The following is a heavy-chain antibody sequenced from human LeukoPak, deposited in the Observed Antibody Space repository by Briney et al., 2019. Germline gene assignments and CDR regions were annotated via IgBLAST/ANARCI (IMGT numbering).Heavy chain of an antibody. CDR3: ASPMTLVLRGLAGIDAFNI. V-gene: IGHV4-34*01. J-gene: IGHJ3*02. CDR1: GGSFSGYY. CDR2: INHSGST. D-gene: IGHD3-22*01. Sequence: SETLSLTCAVYGGSFSGYYWSWIRQPPGKGLEWIGKINHSGSTNYNPSLKSRVTISVDTSKNQFSLKLSSVTAADTAVYYCASPMTLVLRGLAGIDAFNIWGQGTMVTVSS.